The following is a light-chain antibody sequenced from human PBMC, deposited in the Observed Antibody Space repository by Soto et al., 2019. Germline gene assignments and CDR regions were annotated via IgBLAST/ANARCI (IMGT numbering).Light chain of an antibody. CDR2: WAS. CDR1: QSVLHSSNNKNY. V-gene: IGKV4-1*01. CDR3: QQYYSSPFT. Sequence: DIVMTQSPDSLAVSLGERATINCKSSQSVLHSSNNKNYLTWYQQKPGQPPKLLISWASTRESGVPDRFSGSGSGTDVTLTISSLQAEDVAVYYCQQYYSSPFTFGPGTKVDIK. J-gene: IGKJ3*01.